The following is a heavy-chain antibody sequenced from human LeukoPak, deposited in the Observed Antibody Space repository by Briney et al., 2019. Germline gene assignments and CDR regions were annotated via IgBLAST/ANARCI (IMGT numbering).Heavy chain of an antibody. V-gene: IGHV1-18*04. CDR2: ISAYNGNT. CDR3: AYLGYCSGGSCLPTNY. J-gene: IGHJ4*02. CDR1: GYTFTSYG. Sequence: ASVKVSCKASGYTFTSYGISWVRQAPGQGLEGMGWISAYNGNTNYAQKLQGRVTMTTDTSTSTAYMELRSLRSDATAVYYCAYLGYCSGGSCLPTNYWGQGTLVTVSS. D-gene: IGHD2-15*01.